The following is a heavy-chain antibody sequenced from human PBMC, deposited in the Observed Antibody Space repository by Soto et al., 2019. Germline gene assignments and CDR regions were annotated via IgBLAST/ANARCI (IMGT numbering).Heavy chain of an antibody. CDR1: GGTFSSYA. D-gene: IGHD2-15*01. Sequence: GASVKVSCKASGGTFSSYAISWVRQAPGQGLEWMGGIIPIFGTANYAQKFQGRVTITAGKSTSTAYMELSSLRSEDTAVYYCAREAVGVVAANNWFDPWGQGTLVTVSS. V-gene: IGHV1-69*06. J-gene: IGHJ5*02. CDR3: AREAVGVVAANNWFDP. CDR2: IIPIFGTA.